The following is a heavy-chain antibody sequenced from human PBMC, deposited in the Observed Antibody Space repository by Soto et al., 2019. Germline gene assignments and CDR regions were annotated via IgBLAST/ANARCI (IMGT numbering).Heavy chain of an antibody. CDR2: ISGSGGST. J-gene: IGHJ2*01. CDR3: AKDSYDYIWGSYRPVEYFDL. V-gene: IGHV3-23*01. CDR1: GFTFSSYA. D-gene: IGHD3-16*02. Sequence: GGSLRLSCAASGFTFSSYAMSWVRQAPGKGLEWVSAISGSGGSTYYADSVKGRFTISRDNSKNTLYLQMNSLRAEDTAVYYCAKDSYDYIWGSYRPVEYFDLWGRGTLVTVSS.